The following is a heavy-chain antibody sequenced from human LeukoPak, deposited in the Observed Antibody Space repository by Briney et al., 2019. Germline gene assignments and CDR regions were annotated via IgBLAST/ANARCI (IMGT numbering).Heavy chain of an antibody. J-gene: IGHJ4*02. D-gene: IGHD4-11*01. CDR3: ARGLVPGFLDY. V-gene: IGHV3-74*01. Sequence: GGSLRLSCAASGFXFSSSWMYWVRQAPGKGLVWVSRINSDESITTYADSVKGRFTISRDNAKNTLYLQMNSLRAEDTAVYYCARGLVPGFLDYWGQGTPVTVSS. CDR2: INSDESIT. CDR1: GFXFSSSW.